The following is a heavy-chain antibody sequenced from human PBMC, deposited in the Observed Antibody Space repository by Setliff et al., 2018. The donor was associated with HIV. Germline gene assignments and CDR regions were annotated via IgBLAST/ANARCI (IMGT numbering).Heavy chain of an antibody. V-gene: IGHV1-46*01. J-gene: IGHJ3*02. CDR1: GYTFTSYY. CDR3: ARDRNVVVVAAYAFDI. D-gene: IGHD2-15*01. Sequence: ASVKVSCKASGYTFTSYYMHWVRQAPGQGLEWMGIINPSGGSTSYAQKFQGRVTMTRDTSTSTVYMEPSSLRSEDTAVYYCARDRNVVVVAAYAFDIWGQGTMVTVSS. CDR2: INPSGGST.